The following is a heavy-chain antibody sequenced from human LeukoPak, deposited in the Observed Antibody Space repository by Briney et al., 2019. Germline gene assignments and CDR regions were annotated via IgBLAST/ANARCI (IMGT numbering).Heavy chain of an antibody. CDR3: ARQYSYGSFFDY. V-gene: IGHV4-59*11. J-gene: IGHJ4*02. CDR2: IYYSGST. D-gene: IGHD5-18*01. CDR1: GGSLRSPY. Sequence: SETLSLTRTVPGGSLRSPYWSWIPPPPGKGVGWIGYIYYSGSTNYNPSLKSRVTISVDTSKNQFSLKLSSVSAADTAVYYCARQYSYGSFFDYWGQGTLVTVSS.